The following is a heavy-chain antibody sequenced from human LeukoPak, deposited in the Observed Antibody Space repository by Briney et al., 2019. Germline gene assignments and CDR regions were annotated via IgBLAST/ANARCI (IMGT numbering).Heavy chain of an antibody. D-gene: IGHD6-13*01. CDR2: ISDSGANT. CDR3: AKTRPLDSSSWSHGDY. V-gene: IGHV3-23*01. J-gene: IGHJ4*02. CDR1: GFTFSTYA. Sequence: HSGGSLRLSCAASGFTFSTYAMSWARQAPGKGLEWVSTISDSGANTYYADSVKGRFTISRDNSKNTLYLQMNSLRAEDTAVYYCAKTRPLDSSSWSHGDYWGQGTLVTVSS.